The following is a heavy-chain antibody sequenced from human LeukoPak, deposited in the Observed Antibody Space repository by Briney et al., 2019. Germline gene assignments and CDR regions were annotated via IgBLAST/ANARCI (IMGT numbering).Heavy chain of an antibody. CDR2: MNPNSGNT. J-gene: IGHJ5*02. Sequence: GASVKVSCKASGYTFTSYDINWVRQATGQGLEWMRWMNPNSGNTGYAQKFQGRVTMTRNTSISTAYMELSSLRSEDTAVYYCARGYCSGGSCYPRPWGQGTLVTVSS. CDR3: ARGYCSGGSCYPRP. D-gene: IGHD2-15*01. CDR1: GYTFTSYD. V-gene: IGHV1-8*01.